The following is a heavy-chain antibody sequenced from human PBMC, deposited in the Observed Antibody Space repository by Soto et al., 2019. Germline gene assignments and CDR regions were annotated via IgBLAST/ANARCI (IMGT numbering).Heavy chain of an antibody. CDR3: ARSFGVAAARRFDY. D-gene: IGHD6-13*01. Sequence: TGKGLEWIGYIYYSGSTYYNTSLKSRVTISVDTSKNQVSLKLSSVTAADTAVYYCARSFGVAAARRFDYSGQRTFVTV. CDR2: IYYSGST. J-gene: IGHJ4*02. V-gene: IGHV4-31*02.